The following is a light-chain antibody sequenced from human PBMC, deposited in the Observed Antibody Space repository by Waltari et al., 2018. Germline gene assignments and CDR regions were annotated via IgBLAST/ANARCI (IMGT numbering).Light chain of an antibody. Sequence: QSVLTQPPSVSAAPRQKVPISCSGSSSNIGNSSVSCFQQFPRAAPKLLIYDTNKRPSGIPDRFSASKSGTSATLGISGLQTGDEAIYHCGTWDNSLNIVIFGGGTKLTVL. CDR3: GTWDNSLNIVI. V-gene: IGLV1-51*01. J-gene: IGLJ2*01. CDR2: DTN. CDR1: SSNIGNSS.